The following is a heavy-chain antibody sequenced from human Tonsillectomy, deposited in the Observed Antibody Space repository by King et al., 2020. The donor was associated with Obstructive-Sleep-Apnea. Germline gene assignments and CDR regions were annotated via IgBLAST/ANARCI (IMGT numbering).Heavy chain of an antibody. CDR1: GFTFDDYA. Sequence: VQLVESGGGLVQPGRSLRLSCAASGFTFDDYAMHWVRQAPGKGLEWVSGISWNSGSIGYADSVKGRFTISRDNVKNSLYLQMNSLRAEDTALYYCAKDISLAMVRGVEAEYYYYGMDVWGQGTTVTVSS. V-gene: IGHV3-9*01. CDR3: AKDISLAMVRGVEAEYYYYGMDV. D-gene: IGHD3-10*01. J-gene: IGHJ6*02. CDR2: ISWNSGSI.